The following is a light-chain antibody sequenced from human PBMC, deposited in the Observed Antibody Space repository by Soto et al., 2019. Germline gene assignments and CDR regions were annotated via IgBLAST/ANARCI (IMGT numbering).Light chain of an antibody. Sequence: DIQMTQSPSPLSASVGDRVTITCRASQSVSKFLNWYQQKPGQAPRLLIYTTSTLQSGVPSRFSGGVSGTEYTLTISGLLPEDFATYYCQQTFSGPYTFGQGTQLDVK. CDR1: QSVSKF. V-gene: IGKV1-39*01. CDR2: TTS. CDR3: QQTFSGPYT. J-gene: IGKJ2*01.